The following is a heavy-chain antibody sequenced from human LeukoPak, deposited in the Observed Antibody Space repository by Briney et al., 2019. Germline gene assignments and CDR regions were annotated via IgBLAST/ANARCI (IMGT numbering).Heavy chain of an antibody. CDR2: IYYSGST. Sequence: RPSETLSLTCTVSGGSISSYYWSWIRQPPGKGLEWIGYIYYSGSTNYNPSLKSRVTISVDTSKNQFSLKLSSVTAADTAVYYCARVWVNSSSWYFDYRGQGTLVTVSS. V-gene: IGHV4-59*01. D-gene: IGHD6-13*01. CDR1: GGSISSYY. J-gene: IGHJ4*02. CDR3: ARVWVNSSSWYFDY.